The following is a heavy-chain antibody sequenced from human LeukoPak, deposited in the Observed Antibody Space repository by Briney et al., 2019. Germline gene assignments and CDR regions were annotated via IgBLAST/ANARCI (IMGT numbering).Heavy chain of an antibody. J-gene: IGHJ3*02. V-gene: IGHV3-23*01. CDR1: GFTFSSYA. D-gene: IGHD3-10*01. Sequence: GGSLRLSCAASGFTFSSYAMSWVRQAPGKGLEWVSAISGSGGSTYYADSVKGRFTISRDNSKNALYLQMNSLRAEDTAVCYCAKSPALMVRGVSAFDIWGQGTMVTVSS. CDR2: ISGSGGST. CDR3: AKSPALMVRGVSAFDI.